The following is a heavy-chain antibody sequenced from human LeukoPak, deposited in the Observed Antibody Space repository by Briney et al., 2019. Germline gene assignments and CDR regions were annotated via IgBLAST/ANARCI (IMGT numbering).Heavy chain of an antibody. V-gene: IGHV3-43*02. Sequence: GGSLRLSCAASGFIFDDYAMHWVRQGPGKGLEWVSLISGDGGSIYYTDSVKGRFTISRDNSKNFLYLVMNSLRTEDTALYYCAKGFSVLASNHNYYYGMDVWGQGTTVTVSS. CDR2: ISGDGGSI. CDR1: GFIFDDYA. CDR3: AKGFSVLASNHNYYYGMDV. J-gene: IGHJ6*02. D-gene: IGHD1-14*01.